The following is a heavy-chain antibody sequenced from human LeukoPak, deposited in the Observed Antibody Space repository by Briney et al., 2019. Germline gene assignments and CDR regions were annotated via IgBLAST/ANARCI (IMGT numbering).Heavy chain of an antibody. D-gene: IGHD6-19*01. Sequence: GGSLRLSCAASGFTFSSYAMSWVRQAPGKGLEWVSAISGSGGSTYYAGSVKGRFTISRDNSKNTLYLQMNSLRAEDTAVYYCARKDSGWYGGFHSWGQGTLVTVSS. V-gene: IGHV3-23*01. CDR1: GFTFSSYA. J-gene: IGHJ4*02. CDR3: ARKDSGWYGGFHS. CDR2: ISGSGGST.